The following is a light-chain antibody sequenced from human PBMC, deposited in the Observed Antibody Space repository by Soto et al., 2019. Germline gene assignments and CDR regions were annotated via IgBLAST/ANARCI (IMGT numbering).Light chain of an antibody. J-gene: IGKJ1*01. CDR2: DAS. CDR3: QQRDNWPWT. Sequence: ETVLTQSPATRSLSPGERATLSCRASQSVRSNLAWYQHKPGQAPRLLIYDASNRATGIPGRFSGSGSGTDFTLTISNLEPEDFAVYYCQQRDNWPWTFGQGAKVEIK. V-gene: IGKV3-11*01. CDR1: QSVRSN.